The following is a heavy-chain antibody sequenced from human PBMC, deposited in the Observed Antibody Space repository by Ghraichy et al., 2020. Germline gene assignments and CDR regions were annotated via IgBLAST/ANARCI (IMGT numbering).Heavy chain of an antibody. Sequence: GALRLSCAASGFTFSNHGMHWVRQAPGKGLEWVAVVSSHGGTVYYKDSVKGRFTVSRDNSKNTLYLQMNSLRAEDTAVYYCAKEGDSGTKYLFDYWGQGTLVTVSS. CDR1: GFTFSNHG. V-gene: IGHV3-30*18. CDR2: VSSHGGTV. CDR3: AKEGDSGTKYLFDY. J-gene: IGHJ4*02. D-gene: IGHD3-10*01.